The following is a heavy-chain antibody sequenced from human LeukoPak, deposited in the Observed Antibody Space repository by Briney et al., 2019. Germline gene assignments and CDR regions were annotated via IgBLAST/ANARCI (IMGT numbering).Heavy chain of an antibody. CDR2: ISSDSAYI. CDR3: ARVAFGLYVMDV. V-gene: IGHV3-21*01. J-gene: IGHJ6*02. Sequence: PGGSLRLSCAASEFIFSTYSMNWVRQAPGKGLEWVSSISSDSAYIYYADSLKGRFTISRDNAKTSLYLQMSSLRAEDTAVYYCARVAFGLYVMDVWGQGTTVTVSS. CDR1: EFIFSTYS. D-gene: IGHD3/OR15-3a*01.